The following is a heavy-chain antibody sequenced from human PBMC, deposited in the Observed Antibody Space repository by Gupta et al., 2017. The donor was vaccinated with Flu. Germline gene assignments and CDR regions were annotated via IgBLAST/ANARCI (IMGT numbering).Heavy chain of an antibody. D-gene: IGHD5-18*01. CDR1: GLTFNIYD. V-gene: IGHV3-23*01. J-gene: IGHJ4*02. Sequence: EVQLLESGGGLVQPGGSLRLSCAASGLTFNIYDLGWVRQAPGKGLAWVSAISATGASTYFADSVKGRFTISRDNSKNTLYLQMNSLRAEDTAVYYCAKFDTAMAFFDSWGQGTLVTVSS. CDR2: ISATGAST. CDR3: AKFDTAMAFFDS.